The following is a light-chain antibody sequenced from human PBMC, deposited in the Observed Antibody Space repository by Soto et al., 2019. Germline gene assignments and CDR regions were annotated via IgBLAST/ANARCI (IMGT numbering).Light chain of an antibody. CDR3: QSYESSLSGV. J-gene: IGLJ2*01. Sequence: QSVLTQPPSVSGAPGQRVTISCTGSSSNIGAGYDVHWYQQFPGTAPKLLIYGDINRPSGVPDRFSGSRSGTSASLAITGLQAEDEADYYCQSYESSLSGVFGGGTKVTVL. V-gene: IGLV1-40*01. CDR2: GDI. CDR1: SSNIGAGYD.